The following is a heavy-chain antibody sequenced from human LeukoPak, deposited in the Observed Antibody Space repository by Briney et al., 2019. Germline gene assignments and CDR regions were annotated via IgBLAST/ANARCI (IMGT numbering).Heavy chain of an antibody. D-gene: IGHD6-19*01. J-gene: IGHJ4*02. V-gene: IGHV3-30*18. CDR2: ISYDGSNK. CDR1: GFTFSSYG. CDR3: AKEDSSGSYDY. Sequence: PGGSLRLSCAASGFTFSSYGMHWVRQAPGKGLEWVAVISYDGSNKYYADSVKGRLTISRDNSKNTLYLQMNSLRAEDTAVYYCAKEDSSGSYDYWGQGTLVTVSS.